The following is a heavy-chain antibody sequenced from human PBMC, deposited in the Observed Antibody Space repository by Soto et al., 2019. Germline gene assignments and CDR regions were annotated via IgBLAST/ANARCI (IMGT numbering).Heavy chain of an antibody. Sequence: QVQLQQWGAGLLKPSETLSLTCAIYGGSFSGYYWSWIRQPPGMGLEWIGEVDQSGSTNYNPSLKSRVTISGDTSKNQFSLKVNAVTAADTAVYYWARDRQRGYCTGGSCYAYFDYWGQGALVIVSS. D-gene: IGHD2-15*01. CDR2: VDQSGST. J-gene: IGHJ4*02. V-gene: IGHV4-34*01. CDR1: GGSFSGYY. CDR3: ARDRQRGYCTGGSCYAYFDY.